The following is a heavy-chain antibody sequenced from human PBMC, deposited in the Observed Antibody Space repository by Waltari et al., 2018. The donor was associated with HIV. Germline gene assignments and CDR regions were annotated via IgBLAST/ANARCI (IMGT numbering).Heavy chain of an antibody. V-gene: IGHV4-34*01. J-gene: IGHJ4*02. CDR3: ARYSLPRLSKGDYFDS. Sequence: QVHLQQWGAGLLKSSETLSLTCAVYAGSFSASYWTWIRQPPGKGLEWIGEIKHMGNTNYNPSLKSRVTISIDTSKNQFSLNLTSVTAADTAVYYCARYSLPRLSKGDYFDSWGQGTLVTVSS. D-gene: IGHD2-21*01. CDR2: IKHMGNT. CDR1: AGSFSASY.